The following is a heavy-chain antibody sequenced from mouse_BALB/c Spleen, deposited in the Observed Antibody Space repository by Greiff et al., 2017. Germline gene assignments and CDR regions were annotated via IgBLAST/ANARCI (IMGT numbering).Heavy chain of an antibody. Sequence: EVQLQQSGAELVKPGASVKLSCTASGFNIKDTYMHWVKQRPEQGLEWIGRIDPANGTTKYDPKFQGKATITADTSSNTAYLQLSSLTSEDTAVYYCARWLLHWYFDVWGAGTTVTVSS. CDR1: GFNIKDTY. D-gene: IGHD2-3*01. V-gene: IGHV14-3*02. CDR2: IDPANGTT. CDR3: ARWLLHWYFDV. J-gene: IGHJ1*01.